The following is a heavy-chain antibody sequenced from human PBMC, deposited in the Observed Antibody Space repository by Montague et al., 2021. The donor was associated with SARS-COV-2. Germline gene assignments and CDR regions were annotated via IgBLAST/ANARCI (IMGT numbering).Heavy chain of an antibody. V-gene: IGHV4-59*08. D-gene: IGHD2-15*01. J-gene: IGHJ4*02. CDR1: GGSISSFY. CDR2: ISDSGST. CDR3: ARHYSATLPTVY. Sequence: SETLSLTCTVSGGSISSFYWSWFRQPPGKGLEWIGYISDSGSTNYNPYLTSRVTISVDTSKNQYSLKLNSVTAADTAVYYCARHYSATLPTVYWGQGTLVTISS.